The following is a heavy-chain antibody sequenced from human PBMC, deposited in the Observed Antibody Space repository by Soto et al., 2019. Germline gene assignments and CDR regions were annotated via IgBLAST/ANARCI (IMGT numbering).Heavy chain of an antibody. CDR2: IIPIFGTA. J-gene: IGHJ5*02. V-gene: IGHV1-69*13. D-gene: IGHD4-17*01. Sequence: GASVKVSCKASGGTFSSYAISWVRQAPGQGLEWMGGIIPIFGTANYAQKFQGRVTITADESTSTAYMELSSLRSEDTAVYYCARVGTTVTTDWFDPWGQGTLVTVSS. CDR3: ARVGTTVTTDWFDP. CDR1: GGTFSSYA.